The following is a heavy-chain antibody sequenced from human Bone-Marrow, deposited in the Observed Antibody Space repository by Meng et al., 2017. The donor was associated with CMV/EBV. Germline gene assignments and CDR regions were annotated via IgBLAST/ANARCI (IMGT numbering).Heavy chain of an antibody. CDR2: IRSKAYGGTT. CDR1: GFTFSSYS. CDR3: TRDIVVVPAAHFYYYYGMDV. D-gene: IGHD2-2*01. Sequence: GESLKISCAASGFTFSSYSMSWVRQAPGKGLEWVGFIRSKAYGGTTEYAASVKGRFTISRDDSKSIAYLQMNSLKTEDTAVYYCTRDIVVVPAAHFYYYYGMDVWGQGTTVTVSS. J-gene: IGHJ6*02. V-gene: IGHV3-49*04.